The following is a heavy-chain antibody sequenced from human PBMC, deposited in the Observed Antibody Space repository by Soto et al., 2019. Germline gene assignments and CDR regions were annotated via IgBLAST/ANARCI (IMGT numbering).Heavy chain of an antibody. CDR1: GFTFSSYA. CDR2: ISYDGSNK. V-gene: IGHV3-30-3*01. J-gene: IGHJ6*02. CDR3: ARDVWNYVYGMDV. Sequence: QVQLVESGGGVVQPGRSLRLSCAASGFTFSSYAMHWVHQAPGKGLEWVAVISYDGSNKYYADSVKGRFTISRDNSKNTLYLQMNSLRAEDTAVYYCARDVWNYVYGMDVWGQGTTVTVSS. D-gene: IGHD1-7*01.